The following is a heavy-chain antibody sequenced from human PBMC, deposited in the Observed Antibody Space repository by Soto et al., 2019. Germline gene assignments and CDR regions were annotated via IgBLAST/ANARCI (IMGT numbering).Heavy chain of an antibody. CDR2: ISSSSSYT. CDR1: RFTFSDYY. J-gene: IGHJ6*02. Sequence: GGSLRLSCAASRFTFSDYYMSWIRQAPGKXLEWVSSISSSSSYTNYADSVKGRFTISRDNAKNSLYLQMNSLRAEDTAVYYCARGGGGYGPYYYYGVDVWGQGTTVTVSS. CDR3: ARGGGGYGPYYYYGVDV. D-gene: IGHD1-26*01. V-gene: IGHV3-11*06.